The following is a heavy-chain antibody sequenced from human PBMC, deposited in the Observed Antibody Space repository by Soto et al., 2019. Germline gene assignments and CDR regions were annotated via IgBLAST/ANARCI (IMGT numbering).Heavy chain of an antibody. CDR1: GFTVSSNY. Sequence: GGSLRLSCAASGFTVSSNYMSWVRQAPGKGLEWVSVIYSGGSTYYADSVKGRFTISRDNSKNTLYLQMNSLRAEDTAVYYCARSNDILTGPDAFDIWGQGTMVTVSS. D-gene: IGHD3-9*01. J-gene: IGHJ3*02. V-gene: IGHV3-53*01. CDR3: ARSNDILTGPDAFDI. CDR2: IYSGGST.